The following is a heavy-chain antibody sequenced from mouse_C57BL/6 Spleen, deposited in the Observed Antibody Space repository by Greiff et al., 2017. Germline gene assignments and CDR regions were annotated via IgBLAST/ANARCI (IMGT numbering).Heavy chain of an antibody. V-gene: IGHV5-4*01. CDR1: GFTFSSYA. CDR2: ISDGGSYT. Sequence: EVHLVESGGGLVKPGGSLKLSCAASGFTFSSYAMSWVRQTPEKRLEWVATISDGGSYTYYPDNVKGRFTISRDNAKNNLYLQMSHLKSEDTAMYYCARDLHFWHAMDYWGQGTSVTVSS. J-gene: IGHJ4*01. CDR3: ARDLHFWHAMDY.